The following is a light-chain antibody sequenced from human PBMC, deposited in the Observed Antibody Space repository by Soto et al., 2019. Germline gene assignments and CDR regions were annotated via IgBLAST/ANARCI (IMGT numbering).Light chain of an antibody. CDR2: GAS. V-gene: IGKV3-20*01. J-gene: IGKJ1*01. CDR3: QQYDTSPPTWS. CDR1: QSVSSSY. Sequence: EIVLTQSPGTLSLSPGERATLSCRASQSVSSSYLVWYQQKPGQAPRLLIYGASTRATGIPDRFSGSGSGTDFTLTISRLEPEDLAVYYCQQYDTSPPTWSFGQGTKVEIK.